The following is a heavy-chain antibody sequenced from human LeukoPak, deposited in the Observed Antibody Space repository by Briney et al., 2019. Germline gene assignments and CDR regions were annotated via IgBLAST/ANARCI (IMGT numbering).Heavy chain of an antibody. J-gene: IGHJ4*02. CDR2: ISTDTGNT. CDR3: ARESLFSTTWHNFYY. D-gene: IGHD2/OR15-2a*01. CDR1: GYNFISYG. V-gene: IGHV1-18*01. Sequence: RASVKVSCQASGYNFISYGINWLRQAPGQGLEWVGWISTDTGNTNYAPKLQGRVTMTTDTSTSTAYMELRNLRSDDTAVYYCARESLFSTTWHNFYYWGQGTLVTVSS.